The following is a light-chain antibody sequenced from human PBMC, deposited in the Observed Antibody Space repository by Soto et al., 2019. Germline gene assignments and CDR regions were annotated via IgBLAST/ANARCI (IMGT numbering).Light chain of an antibody. CDR2: KAS. Sequence: DIPMTRSPSTLSGSVGDRVTITCRASQTISSWLAWYQQKPGKAPKLLIYKASTLKSGVPSRFSGSGSGTEFTLTISSLQPDDFATYYCLQDFNYPITFGQGTRLEIK. J-gene: IGKJ5*01. V-gene: IGKV1-5*03. CDR1: QTISSW. CDR3: LQDFNYPIT.